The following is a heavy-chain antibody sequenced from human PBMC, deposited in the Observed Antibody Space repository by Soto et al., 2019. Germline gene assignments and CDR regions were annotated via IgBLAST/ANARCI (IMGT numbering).Heavy chain of an antibody. D-gene: IGHD1-1*01. CDR3: ASQRVSYAMDV. J-gene: IGHJ6*02. CDR1: GFTFGDYW. V-gene: IGHV3-7*05. CDR2: MNQDGSEK. Sequence: EVQLVESGGGLVQPGGSLRLSCTVSGFTFGDYWMTWVRQAPGKGLEWVANMNQDGSEKYYVDSVQGRFAISRDNAKNSLYLQMHSLSAEDTAVYYCASQRVSYAMDVCGQGTTVTVSS.